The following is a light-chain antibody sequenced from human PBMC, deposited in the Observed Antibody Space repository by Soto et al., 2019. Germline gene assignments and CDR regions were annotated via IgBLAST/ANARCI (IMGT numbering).Light chain of an antibody. J-gene: IGKJ2*01. Sequence: DIQMTQSPSTLSASVGDRVTITCRASQSISTRLAWYQQKPGKAPNLLIYDVSSLESGVPSRFSGGGSGTEFTITISSLHPDDFATYYCQQYNSYPRTFGQGTKLEIK. CDR3: QQYNSYPRT. CDR1: QSISTR. CDR2: DVS. V-gene: IGKV1-5*01.